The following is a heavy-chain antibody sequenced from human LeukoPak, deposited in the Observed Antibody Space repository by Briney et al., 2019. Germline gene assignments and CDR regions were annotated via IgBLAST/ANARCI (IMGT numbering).Heavy chain of an antibody. CDR3: ARRRYSSSWYGAFDI. CDR2: IDPTDSYT. Sequence: GESLRISCKGSGYSFTSYWISWVRRMPGKGLELMRSIDPTDSYTTYSPSFQGHITISDDKSIRTDYLQWSSLKASDTAMYYCARRRYSSSWYGAFDIGGQGTMVTVSS. D-gene: IGHD6-13*01. CDR1: GYSFTSYW. J-gene: IGHJ3*02. V-gene: IGHV5-10-1*01.